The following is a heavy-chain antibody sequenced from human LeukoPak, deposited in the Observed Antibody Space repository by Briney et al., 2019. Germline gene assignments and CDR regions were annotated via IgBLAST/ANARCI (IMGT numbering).Heavy chain of an antibody. J-gene: IGHJ4*02. CDR3: ATSSPMVRPDFDY. CDR1: GFTFSRYW. CDR2: INPDGSTT. Sequence: GGSLRLSCAASGFTFSRYWVHWVRQAPGKGLEWVSRINPDGSTTTYADSVKGRFTISRDNSKNTLYLQMNSLRAEDTAVYYCATSSPMVRPDFDYWGQGTLVTVSS. V-gene: IGHV3-74*01. D-gene: IGHD3-10*01.